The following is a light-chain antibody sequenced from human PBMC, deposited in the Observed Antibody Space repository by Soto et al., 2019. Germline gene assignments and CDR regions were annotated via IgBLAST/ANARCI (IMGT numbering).Light chain of an antibody. Sequence: DIQMTQSPSSLSASVGDRVTITCRASQSISTYLNWYQQKPGKAPKLLIYAASSLQSGVPSRFSGSVSGTDFTLTISSLQPEDFATYYCQQNYISPPAFGPGTKVDIK. CDR3: QQNYISPPA. J-gene: IGKJ3*01. CDR1: QSISTY. V-gene: IGKV1-39*01. CDR2: AAS.